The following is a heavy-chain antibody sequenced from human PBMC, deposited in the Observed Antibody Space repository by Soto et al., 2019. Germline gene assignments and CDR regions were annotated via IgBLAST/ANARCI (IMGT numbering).Heavy chain of an antibody. Sequence: SETLSLTCSVSDSSLSSSTYYWGWIRQPPWKGLEWIGSIYYSGNSYYNPPLKSRVTISVDTSKNQLSLNLTSVTAADTAVYYCARGWDFWSGYYTGGFDYWGQGXPVTVSS. CDR2: IYYSGNS. CDR3: ARGWDFWSGYYTGGFDY. D-gene: IGHD3-3*01. J-gene: IGHJ4*02. CDR1: DSSLSSSTYY. V-gene: IGHV4-39*01.